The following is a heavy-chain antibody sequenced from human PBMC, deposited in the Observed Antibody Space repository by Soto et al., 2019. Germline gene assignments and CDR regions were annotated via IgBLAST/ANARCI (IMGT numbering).Heavy chain of an antibody. J-gene: IGHJ6*02. Sequence: QVQLVQSGAEVKKPGSSVKVSCKASGGTFSSYAISWVRQAPGQGLEWMGGIIPIFGTANYAQKFQGRVTITADKSTSTAYMELSSLRSEDTAVYYCAREGLNGREYYYYYGMDVWGQGTTVTVSS. D-gene: IGHD3-10*02. CDR3: AREGLNGREYYYYYGMDV. CDR1: GGTFSSYA. V-gene: IGHV1-69*06. CDR2: IIPIFGTA.